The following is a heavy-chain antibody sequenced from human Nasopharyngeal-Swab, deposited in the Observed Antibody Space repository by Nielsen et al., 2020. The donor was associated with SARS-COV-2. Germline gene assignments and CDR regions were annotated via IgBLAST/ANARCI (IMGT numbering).Heavy chain of an antibody. V-gene: IGHV3-49*02. D-gene: IGHD6-19*01. CDR3: TRAELGAVAGVYYFDY. J-gene: IGHJ4*02. Sequence: WIRQPPGKGLEWVGFIRSKAYGGTTEYAASVKGSFTISRDDSKSIAYLQMNSLKTEDTAVYYCTRAELGAVAGVYYFDYWGQGTLVTVSS. CDR2: IRSKAYGGTT.